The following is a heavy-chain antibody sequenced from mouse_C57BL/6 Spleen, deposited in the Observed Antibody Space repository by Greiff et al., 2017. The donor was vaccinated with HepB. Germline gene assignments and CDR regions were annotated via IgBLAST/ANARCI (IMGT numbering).Heavy chain of an antibody. CDR1: GYTFTSYW. Sequence: QVHVKQPGAELVKPGASVKVSCKASGYTFTSYWMHWVQQRPGQGLEWIGRIHHSDSDTNYNQKFKGKTTLTVDKSSITAYMQLISLTSEDSAVYYCAMGTDFDYWGQGTTLTVSS. CDR2: IHHSDSDT. J-gene: IGHJ2*01. V-gene: IGHV1-74*01. D-gene: IGHD4-1*01. CDR3: AMGTDFDY.